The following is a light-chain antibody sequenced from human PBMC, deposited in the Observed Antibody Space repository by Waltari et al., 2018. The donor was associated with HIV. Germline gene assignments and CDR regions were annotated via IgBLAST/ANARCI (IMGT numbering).Light chain of an antibody. V-gene: IGKV1-9*01. CDR2: AAS. CDR1: QGISSY. CDR3: QQLNSYPRWT. Sequence: DIQLTQSPSFLSASVGDRVTITCRASQGISSYLAWYQQKPGKAPKLLIYAASTLQSGVPSRFSGSGSWTEFTLTISSLQPEDFATYYCQQLNSYPRWTFGQGTKVEIK. J-gene: IGKJ1*01.